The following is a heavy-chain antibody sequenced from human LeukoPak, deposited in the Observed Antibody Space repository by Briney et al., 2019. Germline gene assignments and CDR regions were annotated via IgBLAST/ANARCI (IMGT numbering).Heavy chain of an antibody. CDR1: GYTLTASY. J-gene: IGHJ4*02. CDR2: VDPEDGET. V-gene: IGHV1-69-2*01. D-gene: IGHD1-26*01. Sequence: RASVKVSRKVPGYTLTASYMHCVHHTPGKGVERMGLVDPEDGETIYAEKIQGRVTITADTSTDTAYMELSSLRAEDTAVYYCATGPRADGSLDYWGQGSLVTVSS. CDR3: ATGPRADGSLDY.